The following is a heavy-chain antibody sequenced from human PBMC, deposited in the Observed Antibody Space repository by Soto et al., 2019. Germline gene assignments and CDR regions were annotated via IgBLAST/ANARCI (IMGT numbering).Heavy chain of an antibody. CDR3: ARDSYGSGWPT. D-gene: IGHD6-19*01. Sequence: QVQLQESGPGLVKPSQTLSLTCTVSGGSISSGGYYWSWIRQHPGKGLEWIGYIYYSGSTYYNPSPQGRVTISVETSKNQFSLKLSSVTAADTAVYYCARDSYGSGWPTWGQGTLVTVSS. J-gene: IGHJ5*02. CDR1: GGSISSGGYY. CDR2: IYYSGST. V-gene: IGHV4-31*03.